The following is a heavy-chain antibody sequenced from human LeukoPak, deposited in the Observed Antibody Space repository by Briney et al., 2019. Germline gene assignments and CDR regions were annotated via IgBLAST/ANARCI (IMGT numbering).Heavy chain of an antibody. D-gene: IGHD3-22*01. J-gene: IGHJ3*02. CDR2: IYYSGST. CDR3: ARSGYYYDSSGWHFDI. V-gene: IGHV4-59*01. CDR1: GGSISSYY. Sequence: SETLSLTCTVSGGSISSYYWSWIRQPPGKGLEWIGYIYYSGSTNYNPSLKSRVTISVDTSKNQFSLKLSSVTAADTAVYYCARSGYYYDSSGWHFDIWGQGTMVTVSS.